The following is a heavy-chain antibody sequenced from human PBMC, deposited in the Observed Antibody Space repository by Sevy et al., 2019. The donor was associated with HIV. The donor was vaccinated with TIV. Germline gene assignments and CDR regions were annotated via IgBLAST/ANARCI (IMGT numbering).Heavy chain of an antibody. CDR3: TLEAVDCSTNNCSLGSDV. D-gene: IGHD1-1*01. V-gene: IGHV3-15*01. Sequence: GGSLRLSCAASGFTFSNVWMSWVRQAPGKGLEWVGRIKSKIDGGTIDYAAPVKVRFTLSRNDFIYTLYLQMNSLKIDDQFVYYCTLEAVDCSTNNCSLGSDVWGQGTTVTVS. CDR2: IKSKIDGGTI. J-gene: IGHJ6*02. CDR1: GFTFSNVW.